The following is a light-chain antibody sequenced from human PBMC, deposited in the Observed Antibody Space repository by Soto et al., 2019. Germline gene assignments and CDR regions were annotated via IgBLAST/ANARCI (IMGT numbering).Light chain of an antibody. CDR2: EVS. Sequence: QSVLTQPPSASGSPGQSVTISCAGTSSDVVGYNYVSWYQQYPGKVPKLMIYEVSERPSGVPDRFSGSKSGNTAFLTVSGLQAEDEADYYCLSYADTAYVFGTGTKLTVL. CDR1: SSDVVGYNY. V-gene: IGLV2-8*01. J-gene: IGLJ1*01. CDR3: LSYADTAYV.